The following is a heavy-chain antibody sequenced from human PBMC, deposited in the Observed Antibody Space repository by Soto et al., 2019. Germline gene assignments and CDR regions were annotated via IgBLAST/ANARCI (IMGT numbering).Heavy chain of an antibody. CDR1: GFTFDDYA. CDR3: AKVFQNKYSSSSAFAFDI. D-gene: IGHD6-6*01. V-gene: IGHV3-9*01. CDR2: ISWNSGSI. J-gene: IGHJ3*02. Sequence: PGGSLRLSCAASGFTFDDYAMHWVRQAPGKGLEWVSGISWNSGSIGYADSVKGRFTISRDNAKNSLYLQMNSLRAEDTALYYCAKVFQNKYSSSSAFAFDIWGQGTMVTVSS.